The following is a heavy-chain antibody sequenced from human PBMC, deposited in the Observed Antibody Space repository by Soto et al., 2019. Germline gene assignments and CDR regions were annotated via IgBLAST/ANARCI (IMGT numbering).Heavy chain of an antibody. V-gene: IGHV3-11*01. Sequence: QVQLVESGGGLVKPGGSLRLSCEASGFTLSDYYMTWIRQAPGKGLEWISYISSSATIIYYAGTVKGRFTISRDKAKTSLYLQMNSVRADDTAVYYCARAVKQWLVGGDYYYYYMDVWGKGTTVTVSS. CDR2: ISSSATII. D-gene: IGHD6-19*01. CDR1: GFTLSDYY. J-gene: IGHJ6*03. CDR3: ARAVKQWLVGGDYYYYYMDV.